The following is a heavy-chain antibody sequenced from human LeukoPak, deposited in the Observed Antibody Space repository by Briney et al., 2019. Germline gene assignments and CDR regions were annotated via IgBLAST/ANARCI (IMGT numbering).Heavy chain of an antibody. D-gene: IGHD6-19*01. CDR2: IYFSGST. CDR3: ARDDAYSSGEEAFNI. CDR1: GDSISSGSYY. Sequence: SQTLSLTCTVSGDSISSGSYYWNWIRQPAGKGLEWIGRIYFSGSTNYNPSLESRVTISVDRSKNQFSLRLSSVTAADTAVYYCARDDAYSSGEEAFNIWGQGTVIIVSS. V-gene: IGHV4-61*02. J-gene: IGHJ3*02.